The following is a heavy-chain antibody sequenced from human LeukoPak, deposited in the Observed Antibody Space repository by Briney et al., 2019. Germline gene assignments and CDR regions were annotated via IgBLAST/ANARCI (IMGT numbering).Heavy chain of an antibody. CDR3: ARDHGVEVAANLNWFDP. V-gene: IGHV4-39*02. D-gene: IGHD6-19*01. J-gene: IGHJ5*02. Sequence: SETLSLTCTVSGGSISSSSYYWGWIRQPPGKGLEWIGSIYYSGSTYYNPPLKSRVTISVDTSKNQFSLKLRSVTAADTAVYYCARDHGVEVAANLNWFDPWGQGILVTVSS. CDR1: GGSISSSSYY. CDR2: IYYSGST.